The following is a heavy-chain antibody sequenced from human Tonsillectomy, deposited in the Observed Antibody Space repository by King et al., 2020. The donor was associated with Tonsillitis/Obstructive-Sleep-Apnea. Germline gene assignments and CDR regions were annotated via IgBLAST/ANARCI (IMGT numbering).Heavy chain of an antibody. CDR3: ARDSTITRLDY. J-gene: IGHJ4*02. CDR1: GFTFSSYV. V-gene: IGHV3-33*01. Sequence: VLLVESGGGVVQPGMSLRLSCAASGFTFSSYVMHWVRQAPGKGLEWVAVIGYDGSNKYYADTVKGRFTISRDNSKNTLYLQMNSLSVEETAVYYCARDSTITRLDYWGQGTLVTVAS. CDR2: IGYDGSNK. D-gene: IGHD5/OR15-5a*01.